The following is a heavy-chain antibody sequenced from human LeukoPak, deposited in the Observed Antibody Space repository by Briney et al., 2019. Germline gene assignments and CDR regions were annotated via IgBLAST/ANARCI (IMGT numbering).Heavy chain of an antibody. Sequence: SETLSLTCNVYGGSISDYYWNWIRQPPRKGLEWIGYIHHSGTTSSNPSLKSRVTISIDTSKNQFSLNLNSVTAADTAIYYCARWPIHLGYCSGSLCHKWFDPWGQETLVTVSS. CDR3: ARWPIHLGYCSGSLCHKWFDP. J-gene: IGHJ5*02. CDR2: IHHSGTT. V-gene: IGHV4-59*08. CDR1: GGSISDYY. D-gene: IGHD2-15*01.